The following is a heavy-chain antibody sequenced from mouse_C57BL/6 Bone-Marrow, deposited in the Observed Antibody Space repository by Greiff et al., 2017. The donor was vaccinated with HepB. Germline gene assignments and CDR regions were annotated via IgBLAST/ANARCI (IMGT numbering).Heavy chain of an antibody. Sequence: EVKLLESGAELVRPGASVKLSCTASGFNIKDDYMHWVKQRPEQGLEWIGWIDPENGDTAYASKFQGKATITADTSSNTAYLQLSSLTSEDTAVYYCTRGYYDWFAYWGQGTLVTVSA. CDR1: GFNIKDDY. CDR3: TRGYYDWFAY. J-gene: IGHJ3*01. V-gene: IGHV14-4*01. CDR2: IDPENGDT. D-gene: IGHD2-3*01.